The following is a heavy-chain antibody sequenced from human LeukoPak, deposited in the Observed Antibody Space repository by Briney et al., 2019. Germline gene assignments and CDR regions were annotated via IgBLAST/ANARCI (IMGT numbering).Heavy chain of an antibody. CDR1: GFTCSSYA. D-gene: IGHD3-9*01. J-gene: IGHJ4*02. CDR2: ISGSGGST. Sequence: GGSLRLSCAASGFTCSSYAMSWVRQAPGKGLEWVSAISGSGGSTYYADSVKGRFTISRDNSKNTLYLQMNSLRAEDTAVYYCAKSHYDILTGHDYWGQGTLVTVSS. V-gene: IGHV3-23*01. CDR3: AKSHYDILTGHDY.